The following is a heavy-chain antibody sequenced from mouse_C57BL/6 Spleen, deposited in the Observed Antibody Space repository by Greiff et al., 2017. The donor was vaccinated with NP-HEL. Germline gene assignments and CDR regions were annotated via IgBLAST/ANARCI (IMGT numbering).Heavy chain of an antibody. D-gene: IGHD1-2*01. Sequence: QVQLQQPGAELVKPGASVKLSCKASGYTFTSYWMQWVKQRPGQGLEWIGEIDPSDSYTNYNQKFKGKATLTVDTSSSTAYMQLSSLTSEDSAVYHCARGGLRRMDYWGQGTSVTVSS. V-gene: IGHV1-50*01. CDR2: IDPSDSYT. CDR3: ARGGLRRMDY. J-gene: IGHJ4*01. CDR1: GYTFTSYW.